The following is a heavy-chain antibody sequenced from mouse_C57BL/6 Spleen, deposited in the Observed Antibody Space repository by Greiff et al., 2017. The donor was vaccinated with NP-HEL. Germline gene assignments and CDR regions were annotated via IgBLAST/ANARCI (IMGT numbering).Heavy chain of an antibody. J-gene: IGHJ2*01. D-gene: IGHD2-3*01. CDR1: GFTFSSYG. Sequence: EVQLVESGGDLVKPGGSLKLSCAASGFTFSSYGMSWVRQTPDKRLEWVATISSGGSYTYYPDSVKGRFTISRDNAKNTLYLQMSSLKSEDTAMYYCARHVDDGYSGYFDYWGQGTTLTVSA. CDR2: ISSGGSYT. V-gene: IGHV5-6*01. CDR3: ARHVDDGYSGYFDY.